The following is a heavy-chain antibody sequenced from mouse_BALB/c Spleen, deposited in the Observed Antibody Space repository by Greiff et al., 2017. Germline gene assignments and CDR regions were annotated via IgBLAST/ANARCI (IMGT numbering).Heavy chain of an antibody. CDR1: GYTFTYYT. CDR3: ARETPVVANFDY. Sequence: VQLQQSGAELARPGASVKMSCKASGYTFTYYTMHWVKQRPGQGLEWIGYIIPSSGYTNYNQKFKDKATLTADKSSSTAYMQLSSLTSEDSTVYYCARETPVVANFDYWGQGTTLTVSS. D-gene: IGHD1-1*01. CDR2: IIPSSGYT. V-gene: IGHV1-4*01. J-gene: IGHJ2*01.